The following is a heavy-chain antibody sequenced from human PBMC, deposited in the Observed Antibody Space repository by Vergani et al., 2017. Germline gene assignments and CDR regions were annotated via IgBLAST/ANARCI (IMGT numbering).Heavy chain of an antibody. D-gene: IGHD2-8*02. CDR3: ARGSVVYAIIDY. CDR2: IYHSGHP. V-gene: IGHV4-30-2*05. J-gene: IGHJ4*02. Sequence: QLQLQESGSGLVKPSQTLSLTCAVSGGSISSGGYSWTWIRPPPGKGLEWIGYIYHSGHPHYNPSRKSRVTITVDTSMNQFSLKLSSVTAADPAVYFCARGSVVYAIIDYWGQGTLVTVSS. CDR1: GGSISSGGYS.